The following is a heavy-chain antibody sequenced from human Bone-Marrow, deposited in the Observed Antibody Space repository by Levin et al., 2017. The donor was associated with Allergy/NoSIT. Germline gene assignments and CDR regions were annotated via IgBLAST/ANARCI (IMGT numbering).Heavy chain of an antibody. CDR3: ARDGHDYSNYFAVDF. V-gene: IGHV1-2*06. CDR2: INPNSGGT. D-gene: IGHD4-11*01. Sequence: AASVKVSCKASGYTFNGHSLHWVRQAPGQGLEWMGRINPNSGGTNYARDFQGRVTMTSDTSITTAYMELSSLRSDDTAVYYCARDGHDYSNYFAVDFWGQGTLVTVSS. CDR1: GYTFNGHS. J-gene: IGHJ4*02.